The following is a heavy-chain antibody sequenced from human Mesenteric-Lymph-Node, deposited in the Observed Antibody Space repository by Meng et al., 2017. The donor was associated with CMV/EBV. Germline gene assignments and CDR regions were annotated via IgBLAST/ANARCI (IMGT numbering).Heavy chain of an antibody. CDR3: ARDHYYDSSGYSNAFDI. V-gene: IGHV1-18*01. D-gene: IGHD3-22*01. Sequence: ASVKVSCKASGYTFTNFNINWVRQAPGQGLEWMGWISPNNGNTKYTQKLQGRLTLTTDTSTSTAYMDLRSLRSDDTAVYYCARDHYYDSSGYSNAFDIWGQGTMVTVSS. CDR1: GYTFTNFN. J-gene: IGHJ3*02. CDR2: ISPNNGNT.